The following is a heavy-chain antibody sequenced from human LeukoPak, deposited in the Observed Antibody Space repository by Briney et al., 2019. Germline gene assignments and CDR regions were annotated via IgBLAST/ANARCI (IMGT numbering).Heavy chain of an antibody. Sequence: ASVKVSCKASGYTFTGYYMHWVRQAPGQGLEWMGWINPNSGGTNYAQKFQGRVTMTRDTSISTAYMELSRLRSDDTAVYYCARGFANYGGVGMDVWGQGTTVTVSS. J-gene: IGHJ6*02. CDR2: INPNSGGT. V-gene: IGHV1-2*02. CDR1: GYTFTGYY. D-gene: IGHD4-23*01. CDR3: ARGFANYGGVGMDV.